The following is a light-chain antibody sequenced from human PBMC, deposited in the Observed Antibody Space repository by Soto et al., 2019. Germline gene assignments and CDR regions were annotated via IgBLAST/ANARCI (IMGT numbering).Light chain of an antibody. CDR2: DAS. Sequence: DIQMTQSPSTLSASVGDRVTITCRASQSISDWLAWYQQKPGKAPKLLIYDASNLESGVPSGFSGSGSGTEFTLTISSLQPDDFATYYCQQYNSYSPWTFGQGTKVDIK. CDR3: QQYNSYSPWT. J-gene: IGKJ1*01. CDR1: QSISDW. V-gene: IGKV1-5*01.